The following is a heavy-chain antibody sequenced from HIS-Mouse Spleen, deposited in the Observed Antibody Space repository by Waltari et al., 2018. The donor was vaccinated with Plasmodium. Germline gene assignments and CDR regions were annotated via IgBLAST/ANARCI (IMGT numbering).Heavy chain of an antibody. Sequence: QVQLVESGGGVVQPGRSLRLSCAASGFTFSSYGMHLVRQAPGKGLEWVAVISYDGSNKYYADSVKGRFTISRDNSKNTLYLQMNSLRAEDTAVYYCATSGLTGGTYYFDYWGQGTLVIVSS. CDR1: GFTFSSYG. D-gene: IGHD7-27*01. CDR2: ISYDGSNK. V-gene: IGHV3-30*03. J-gene: IGHJ4*02. CDR3: ATSGLTGGTYYFDY.